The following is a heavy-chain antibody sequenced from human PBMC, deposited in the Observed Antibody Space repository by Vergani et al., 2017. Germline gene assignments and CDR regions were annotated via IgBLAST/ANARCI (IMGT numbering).Heavy chain of an antibody. D-gene: IGHD2-2*02. CDR2: IYYSGST. Sequence: QVQLQESGPGLVKPSETLSLTCTVSGGSISSYYWSWIRQPPGKGLEWIGYIYYSGSTNYNPSLKSRVTISVDTSKNQFSLKLSSVTAADTAVYYCARGGPYQLLYYAFDIWGQGTMVTVSS. CDR1: GGSISSYY. J-gene: IGHJ3*02. V-gene: IGHV4-59*01. CDR3: ARGGPYQLLYYAFDI.